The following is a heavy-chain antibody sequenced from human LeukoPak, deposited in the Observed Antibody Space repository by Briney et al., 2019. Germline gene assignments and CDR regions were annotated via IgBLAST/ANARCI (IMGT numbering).Heavy chain of an antibody. V-gene: IGHV3-7*01. CDR3: ERAGGGLDY. D-gene: IGHD3-10*01. Sequence: TGGSLRLSCAASGFTFSSYWMSWVRQAPGKGLEWVSNIKQDGSEKYYVDSVKGRFTISRDNAQNSMYLQKNRVRAEDTGVYYCERAGGGLDYCGQGTLVTVSS. CDR1: GFTFSSYW. J-gene: IGHJ4*02. CDR2: IKQDGSEK.